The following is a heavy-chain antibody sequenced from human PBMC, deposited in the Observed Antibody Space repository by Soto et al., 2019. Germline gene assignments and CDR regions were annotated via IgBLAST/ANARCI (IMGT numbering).Heavy chain of an antibody. V-gene: IGHV1-69*01. J-gene: IGHJ6*02. CDR2: SPPIFGKS. CDR1: GGTFSTYS. Sequence: QVQLVQSGAEVKKPGSSVKVSCKASGGTFSTYSISWVRQAPGQGLVWMGGSPPIFGKSKYAQNFHGRVPTTADAYTSTGYRELSRLISDDTAVCCCARWGRYPYSSYSYGMHVSGHGVTVLVSS. D-gene: IGHD2-21*01. CDR3: ARWGRYPYSSYSYGMHV.